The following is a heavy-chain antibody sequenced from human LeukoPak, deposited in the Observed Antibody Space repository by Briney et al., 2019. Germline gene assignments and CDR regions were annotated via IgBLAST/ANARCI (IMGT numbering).Heavy chain of an antibody. CDR3: AKDEQWLQQFDY. Sequence: PGGSLRLSCAASGFTFSSYAMHWVRQAPGKGLEWVAVISYDGSNKYYADSVKGRFTISRDNSKNTLYLQMNSLRAEDTAVYYCAKDEQWLQQFDYWGQGTLVTVSS. J-gene: IGHJ4*02. CDR2: ISYDGSNK. V-gene: IGHV3-30-3*01. CDR1: GFTFSSYA. D-gene: IGHD6-19*01.